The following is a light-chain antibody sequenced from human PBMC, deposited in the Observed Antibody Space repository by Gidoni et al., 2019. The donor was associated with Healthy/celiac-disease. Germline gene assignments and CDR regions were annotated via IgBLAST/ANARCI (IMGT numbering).Light chain of an antibody. CDR2: DAS. CDR3: QQYDNLPLT. CDR1: QDISNY. V-gene: IGKV1-33*01. J-gene: IGKJ4*01. Sequence: DIQMTQSPSSLSASVGDRVHITCQASQDISNYLNLYQQKPGKAPKLLIYDASNLETGVPSRFSGSGSGTDFTFTISSLQPEDIATYYCQQYDNLPLTFGGGTKVEIK.